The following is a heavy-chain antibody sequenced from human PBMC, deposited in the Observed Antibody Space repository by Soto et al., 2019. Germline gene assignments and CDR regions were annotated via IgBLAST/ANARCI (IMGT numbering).Heavy chain of an antibody. CDR1: GFTFSSYG. CDR3: AKVWGGYCSGGSCYYYYYYMDV. CDR2: ISYDGSNK. J-gene: IGHJ6*03. D-gene: IGHD2-15*01. Sequence: GGSLRLSCAASGFTFSSYGMHWVRQAPGKGLEWVAVISYDGSNKYYADSVKGRFTISRDNSKNTLYLQMNSLRAEDTAVYYCAKVWGGYCSGGSCYYYYYYMDVWGKGTTVTVSS. V-gene: IGHV3-30*18.